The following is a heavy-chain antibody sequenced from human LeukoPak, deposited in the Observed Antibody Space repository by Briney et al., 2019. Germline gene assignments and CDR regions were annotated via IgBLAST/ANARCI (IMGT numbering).Heavy chain of an antibody. CDR1: GFTFSSYS. CDR2: IKSKTDGGTT. V-gene: IGHV3-15*01. CDR3: TTLYYYGSGSYSLFDY. Sequence: GGSLRLSCAASGFTFSSYSMNWVRQAPGKGLEWVGRIKSKTDGGTTDYAAPVKGRFTISRDDSKNTLYLQMNSLKTEDTAVYYCTTLYYYGSGSYSLFDYWGQGTLVTVSS. J-gene: IGHJ4*02. D-gene: IGHD3-10*01.